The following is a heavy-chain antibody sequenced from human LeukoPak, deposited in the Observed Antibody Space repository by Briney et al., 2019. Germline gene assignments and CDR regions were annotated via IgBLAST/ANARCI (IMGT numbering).Heavy chain of an antibody. V-gene: IGHV3-23*01. D-gene: IGHD3-9*01. Sequence: GGSLRLSCAASGFTFSSYAMSWVRQAPGKGLEWVSAISSSTGNTYYADSVKGRFTISRDNSKNTLYLQMNSLRVEDTAVYYCARVANITTFGMDVWGQGTTATVSS. J-gene: IGHJ6*02. CDR1: GFTFSSYA. CDR3: ARVANITTFGMDV. CDR2: ISSSTGNT.